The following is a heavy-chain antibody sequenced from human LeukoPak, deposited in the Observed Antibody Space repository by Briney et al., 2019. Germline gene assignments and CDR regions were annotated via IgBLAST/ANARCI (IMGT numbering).Heavy chain of an antibody. CDR3: ARDPRGYSSSWGLDY. CDR1: GGTFSSYA. V-gene: IGHV1-69*04. Sequence: GSSVKVSCKASGGTFSSYAISWVRQAPGQGLEWMGTIIPILGIANYAQKFQGRVTITADKSTSTAYMELSSLRSEDTAVYYCARDPRGYSSSWGLDYWGQGTLVTVSS. J-gene: IGHJ4*02. CDR2: IIPILGIA. D-gene: IGHD6-13*01.